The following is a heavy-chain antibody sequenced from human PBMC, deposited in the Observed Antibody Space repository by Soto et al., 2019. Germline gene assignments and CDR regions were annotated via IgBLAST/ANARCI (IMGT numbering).Heavy chain of an antibody. V-gene: IGHV1-69*02. CDR1: GGTFSTYS. J-gene: IGHJ3*02. CDR3: ARGMVVGDAFDI. Sequence: QVQLVQSGAEVKKPGSSVRVSCKASGGTFSTYSITWVRQAPGQGLEWMGRIIPLLDLTKYAQKFQGRVTITADKSTSTAYMELSSLRSEATAIYYCARGMVVGDAFDIWGRGTMVTVSS. CDR2: IIPLLDLT. D-gene: IGHD2-21*01.